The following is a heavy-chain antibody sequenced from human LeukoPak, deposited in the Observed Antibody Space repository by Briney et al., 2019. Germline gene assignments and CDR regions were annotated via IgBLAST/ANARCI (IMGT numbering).Heavy chain of an antibody. CDR3: ARTKRYSGSYYYYYYYMDV. CDR1: GGSVSSRHYY. V-gene: IGHV4-39*07. D-gene: IGHD1-26*01. J-gene: IGHJ6*03. Sequence: SETLSLTCTVSGGSVSSRHYYWGWIRQPPGKGLEWIGSVYYSGTTYYNPSLKSRVTISVDTSKNQFSLKLSSVTAADTAVYYCARTKRYSGSYYYYYYYMDVWGEGTTVTVSS. CDR2: VYYSGTT.